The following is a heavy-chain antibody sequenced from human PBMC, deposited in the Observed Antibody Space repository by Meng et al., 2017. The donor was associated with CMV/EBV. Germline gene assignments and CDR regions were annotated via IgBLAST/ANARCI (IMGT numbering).Heavy chain of an antibody. CDR1: GFTFSSYW. CDR3: ARNVDYGMDV. J-gene: IGHJ6*02. CDR2: INSDGSST. Sequence: GESLKISCAASGFTFSSYWMHWVRQAPGKGLVWVSRINSDGSSTSYADSVKGRFTISRDNDKNTLYLQMNSLRAEDTAVYYCARNVDYGMDVWGQGTTVTVSS. V-gene: IGHV3-74*01. D-gene: IGHD5-12*01.